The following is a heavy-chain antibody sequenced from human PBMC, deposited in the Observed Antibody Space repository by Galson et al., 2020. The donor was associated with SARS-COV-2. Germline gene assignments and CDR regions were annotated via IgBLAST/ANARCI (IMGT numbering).Heavy chain of an antibody. D-gene: IGHD3-10*01. V-gene: IGHV3-30*18. CDR1: GFTFSSYG. CDR2: ISYDGSNK. J-gene: IGHJ4*02. CDR3: AKDDTLSGGFDY. Sequence: GGSLRLSCAASGFTFSSYGMHWVRQAPGKGLEWVAVISYDGSNKYYADSVKGRFTISRDNSKNTLYLQMNSLRAEDTAVYYCAKDDTLSGGFDYWGQGTLVTVSS.